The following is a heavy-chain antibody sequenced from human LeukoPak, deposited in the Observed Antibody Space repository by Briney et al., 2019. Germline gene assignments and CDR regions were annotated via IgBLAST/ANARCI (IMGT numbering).Heavy chain of an antibody. D-gene: IGHD5-24*01. CDR1: GFTVSSNY. Sequence: GGSLRLSCAASGFTVSSNYMSWVRQAPGKGLEWVSVIYSGGSTYYADSVKGRFTISRDNSKNTLYLQMNSLRAEDTAVYYCAKDRWSRDGYNYDGKGDYWGQGTLVTVSS. CDR2: IYSGGST. CDR3: AKDRWSRDGYNYDGKGDY. V-gene: IGHV3-66*01. J-gene: IGHJ4*02.